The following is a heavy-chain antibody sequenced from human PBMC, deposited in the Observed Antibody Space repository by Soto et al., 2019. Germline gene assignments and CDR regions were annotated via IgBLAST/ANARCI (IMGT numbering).Heavy chain of an antibody. V-gene: IGHV3-53*01. D-gene: IGHD6-6*01. CDR2: IYSGGNT. Sequence: GGSLRLSCEDSGFTVSSNYMNWVRHAPGKGLEWVSVIYSGGNTYYADSVKGRFTISRDNSRNTLYLLMNNLRAEDTAVYFCARPPWQLRKYYFDYWGQGTMVTV. J-gene: IGHJ4*02. CDR1: GFTVSSNY. CDR3: ARPPWQLRKYYFDY.